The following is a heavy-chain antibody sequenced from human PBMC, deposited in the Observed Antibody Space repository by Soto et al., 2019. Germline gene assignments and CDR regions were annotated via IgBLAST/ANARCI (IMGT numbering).Heavy chain of an antibody. V-gene: IGHV3-43*01. CDR1: GFRFDEYN. Sequence: RGSLRLSCAASGFRFDEYNIHWVRQAPGKGLEWVSLITWNGANTYYADSVKGRFTVSRDGTTKSVSLQMTSLKREDTGLYYCARETLSYGSALDVWGQGTTVTVSS. D-gene: IGHD3-16*01. CDR2: ITWNGANT. CDR3: ARETLSYGSALDV. J-gene: IGHJ6*02.